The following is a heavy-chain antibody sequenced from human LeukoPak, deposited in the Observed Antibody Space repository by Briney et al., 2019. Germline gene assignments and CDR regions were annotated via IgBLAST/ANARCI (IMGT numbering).Heavy chain of an antibody. CDR2: IYYSGST. J-gene: IGHJ4*02. D-gene: IGHD6-13*01. CDR1: GGSISSYY. CDR3: ARALGYSSSWYGFDY. V-gene: IGHV4-59*01. Sequence: PSETLSLTCTVSGGSISSYYWSWIRQPPGKGLEWIGYIYYSGSTNYNPSLKSRVTISVDTPKNQFSLKLSSVTAADTAVYYCARALGYSSSWYGFDYWGQGTLVTVSS.